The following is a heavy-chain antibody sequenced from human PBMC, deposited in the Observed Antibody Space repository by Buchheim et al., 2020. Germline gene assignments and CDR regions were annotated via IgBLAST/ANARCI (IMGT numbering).Heavy chain of an antibody. CDR2: IYYSVSP. CDR3: ARLGGDIVATAYYYFDY. V-gene: IGHV4-39*01. J-gene: IGHJ4*02. CDR1: GGSISSSSYY. Sequence: QLQLQESGPGLVKPSETLSLTCTVSGGSISSSSYYWGWIRQPPGKGLEWIGSIYYSVSPYYNPSLKSRVTISVDTSKNQFSLKLSSVTAADTAVYYCARLGGDIVATAYYYFDYWGQGTL. D-gene: IGHD5-12*01.